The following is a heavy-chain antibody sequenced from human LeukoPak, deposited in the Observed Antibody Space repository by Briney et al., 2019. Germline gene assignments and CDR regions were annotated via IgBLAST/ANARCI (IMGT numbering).Heavy chain of an antibody. CDR1: GYIFTDHY. CDR2: FDPEGGDT. D-gene: IGHD6-6*01. Sequence: ATVTLSCTTSGYIFTDHYMHWVRQAPGKGLEWMGRFDPEGGDTLYAEKFQGRVTINADTSTATSYMEVSSLTSEDTAVYYCATDAEYRIAARKLDYWGQGTLVTVSA. V-gene: IGHV1-69-2*01. J-gene: IGHJ4*02. CDR3: ATDAEYRIAARKLDY.